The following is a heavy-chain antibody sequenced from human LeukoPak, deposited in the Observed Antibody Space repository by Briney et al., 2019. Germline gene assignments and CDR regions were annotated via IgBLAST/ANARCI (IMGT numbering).Heavy chain of an antibody. V-gene: IGHV3-23*01. D-gene: IGHD7-27*01. Sequence: GGSLRLSCAASGFASGFTFSDYAVSWVRQAPGKGPEWVAGVNGRGATTYYADSVRGRFTISRDNSKNALYLQMISLGADDTAVYFCSKAPATGEGYYFYYMDVWGKGTTLTVSS. CDR3: SKAPATGEGYYFYYMDV. CDR1: GFTFSDYA. CDR2: VNGRGATT. J-gene: IGHJ6*03.